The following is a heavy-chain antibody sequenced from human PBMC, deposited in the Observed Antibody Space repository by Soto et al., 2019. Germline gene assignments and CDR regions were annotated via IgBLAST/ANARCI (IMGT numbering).Heavy chain of an antibody. J-gene: IGHJ6*02. Sequence: QVQLQESGPGLVKPSQTLSLTCAVSGGSISSGGYYWSWIRQHPGKGLEWIGYIYYIGSTYYNPSLKSRVTISVDTSKNQCCLKLSSVTAADTAVYYCAGDLRFGDYYGMDVWGQGTTVTVSS. CDR1: GGSISSGGYY. D-gene: IGHD3-10*01. CDR3: AGDLRFGDYYGMDV. V-gene: IGHV4-31*11. CDR2: IYYIGST.